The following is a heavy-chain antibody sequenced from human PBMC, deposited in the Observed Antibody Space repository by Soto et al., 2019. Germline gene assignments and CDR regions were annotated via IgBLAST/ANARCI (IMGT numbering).Heavy chain of an antibody. J-gene: IGHJ4*02. Sequence: QVQLVESGGGVVQPGTSLRLSCVGSGFTFRSYVIHWVRQAPGKGLGWVALTSNDGSNKYYDDSVKGRFTISRDNSRNTVDLQMDSLRLEDTALYYCARWGTTGGLDVWGQGTLVSVSS. CDR3: ARWGTTGGLDV. D-gene: IGHD3-16*01. V-gene: IGHV3-30*19. CDR2: TSNDGSNK. CDR1: GFTFRSYV.